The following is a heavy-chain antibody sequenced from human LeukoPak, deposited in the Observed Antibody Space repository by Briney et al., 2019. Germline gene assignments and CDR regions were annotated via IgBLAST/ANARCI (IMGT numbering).Heavy chain of an antibody. Sequence: ASVKVSCKASAYTFTSYYMHWGRQAPGQGLEWRGVSNPSGSSTSYAQKFQGRVTMTRDMSTRTVYMELSSLRSEDTAVCYCARDQFDYDFWSGYGYWGQGTLVTVSS. CDR3: ARDQFDYDFWSGYGY. CDR2: SNPSGSST. J-gene: IGHJ4*02. V-gene: IGHV1-46*01. CDR1: AYTFTSYY. D-gene: IGHD3-3*01.